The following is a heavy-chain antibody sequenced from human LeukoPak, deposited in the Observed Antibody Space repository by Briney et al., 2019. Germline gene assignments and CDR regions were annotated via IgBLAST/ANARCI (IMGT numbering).Heavy chain of an antibody. V-gene: IGHV1-18*01. D-gene: IGHD2-15*01. Sequence: ASVTVSCKASGYTFTSYGISWVRQAPGQGLEWMGWISAYNGNTNYAQKLQGRVTMTTDTSTSTAYMELRSLRSDDTAVYYCARGYCSGGSCYSDYYGMDVWGQGTTVTVSS. CDR2: ISAYNGNT. J-gene: IGHJ6*02. CDR1: GYTFTSYG. CDR3: ARGYCSGGSCYSDYYGMDV.